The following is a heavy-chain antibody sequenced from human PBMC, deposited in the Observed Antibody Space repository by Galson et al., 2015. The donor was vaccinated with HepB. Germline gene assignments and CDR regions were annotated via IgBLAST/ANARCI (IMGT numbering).Heavy chain of an antibody. V-gene: IGHV3-7*01. J-gene: IGHJ4*02. CDR3: ARSCSRTICRVEVD. Sequence: SLRLSCAASGFTFSSYWMNWVRQAPGKGLEWVANIKEDGSEKYYVDSVKGRFTISRDNAENSLYLQMNSLRVEDTAVYYCARSCSRTICRVEVDWGQGPLVTVSS. D-gene: IGHD2-2*01. CDR2: IKEDGSEK. CDR1: GFTFSSYW.